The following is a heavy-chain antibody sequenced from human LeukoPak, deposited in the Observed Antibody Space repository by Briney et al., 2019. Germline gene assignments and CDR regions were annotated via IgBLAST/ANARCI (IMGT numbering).Heavy chain of an antibody. CDR3: ARDLQQQLVGYYGMDV. CDR1: GFTFSSYS. J-gene: IGHJ6*02. CDR2: ISSRTTYI. Sequence: GGSLRLSCAASGFTFSSYSMNWVRQAPGKGLEWVSSISSRTTYIYYADSVKGRFTISRDNAKNSLYLQMNSLRAEDTAVYYCARDLQQQLVGYYGMDVWGQGATVTVSS. D-gene: IGHD6-13*01. V-gene: IGHV3-21*01.